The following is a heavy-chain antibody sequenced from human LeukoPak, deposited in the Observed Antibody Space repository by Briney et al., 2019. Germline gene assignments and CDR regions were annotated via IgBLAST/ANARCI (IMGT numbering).Heavy chain of an antibody. Sequence: SVKVSCKASGGTFSSYAISWVRQAPGQGLEWMGRIIPIFGTANYAQKFQGRVTITTDESTSTAYLELSSLRSEDTAVYYCARVTYYYDSSGYQDYWGQGTLVTVSS. CDR1: GGTFSSYA. CDR2: IIPIFGTA. V-gene: IGHV1-69*05. D-gene: IGHD3-22*01. CDR3: ARVTYYYDSSGYQDY. J-gene: IGHJ4*02.